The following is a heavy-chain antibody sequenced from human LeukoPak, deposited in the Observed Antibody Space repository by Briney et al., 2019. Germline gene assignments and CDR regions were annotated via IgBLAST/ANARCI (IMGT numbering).Heavy chain of an antibody. CDR1: GFTFSSYG. J-gene: IGHJ5*02. V-gene: IGHV3-30*02. CDR2: IRYDGSNK. Sequence: GGSLRLSCAASGFTFSSYGMHWVRQAPGKGLEWVAFIRYDGSNKYYADSVKGRFTISRDNSKNTLYLQMNSLRAEDTAVYYCAKDLRIGCSSTSCSANWFDPWGQGTLVTVSS. D-gene: IGHD2-2*01. CDR3: AKDLRIGCSSTSCSANWFDP.